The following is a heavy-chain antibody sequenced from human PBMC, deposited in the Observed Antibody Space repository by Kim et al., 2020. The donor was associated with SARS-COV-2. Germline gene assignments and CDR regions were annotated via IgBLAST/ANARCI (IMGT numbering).Heavy chain of an antibody. Sequence: ASVKVSCKASGYTFTSYYMHWVRQAPGQGLEWMGIINPSGGSTSYAQKFQGRVTMTRDTSTSTVYMELSSLRSEDTAVYYCARGGTVTTPVENHYFDYWGQGTLVTVSS. V-gene: IGHV1-46*01. CDR3: ARGGTVTTPVENHYFDY. J-gene: IGHJ4*02. CDR2: INPSGGST. CDR1: GYTFTSYY. D-gene: IGHD4-17*01.